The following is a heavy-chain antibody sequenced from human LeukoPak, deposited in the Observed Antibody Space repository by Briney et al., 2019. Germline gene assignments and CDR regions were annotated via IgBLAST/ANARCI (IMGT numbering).Heavy chain of an antibody. Sequence: GGSLRLSCAASGFTFSSYAMSWVREAPGKGVEWVSAISGSGGSTYYADSVKGRFTISRDNSKNTLYLQMNSLRAEDTAVYYCAKARLSDIVVVPAATLDYWGQGTLVTVSS. D-gene: IGHD2-2*01. CDR3: AKARLSDIVVVPAATLDY. CDR2: ISGSGGST. CDR1: GFTFSSYA. J-gene: IGHJ4*02. V-gene: IGHV3-23*01.